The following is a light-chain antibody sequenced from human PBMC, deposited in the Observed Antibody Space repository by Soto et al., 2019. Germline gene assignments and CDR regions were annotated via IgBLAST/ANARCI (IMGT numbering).Light chain of an antibody. CDR3: QKYDSVPYT. J-gene: IGKJ2*01. Sequence: DIQMTQSPSSLSASVGDRVTITCRASQGIRNYLSWYQQKPGKVPKVLIYASSIVRSGVPSRFSGSGFGTDFTLTISSLQPEDVATYYCQKYDSVPYTFGQGTKLEIK. CDR2: ASS. V-gene: IGKV1-27*01. CDR1: QGIRNY.